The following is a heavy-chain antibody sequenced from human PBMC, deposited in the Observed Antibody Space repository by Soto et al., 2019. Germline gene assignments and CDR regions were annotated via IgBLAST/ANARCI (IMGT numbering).Heavy chain of an antibody. Sequence: GGSLRLSCAASGFTFNIYGMHWVRQAPDKGLEWVALISYDGSNQYYADSVKGRFTISRDNSKNTLFLQMNSLRADDTAVYYCAKDQASGQGSFDPWGQGTLVTVSS. CDR1: GFTFNIYG. V-gene: IGHV3-30*18. CDR3: AKDQASGQGSFDP. CDR2: ISYDGSNQ. J-gene: IGHJ5*02.